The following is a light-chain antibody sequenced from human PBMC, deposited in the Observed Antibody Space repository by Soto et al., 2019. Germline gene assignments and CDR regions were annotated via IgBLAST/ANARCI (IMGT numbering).Light chain of an antibody. CDR1: QSISSW. Sequence: DIQMTQSPSTLSASVGDRVTITCRATQSISSWLAWYQQKPGKAPKLLIYKASSLESGVTSRFSGIGSGTEVTLTISSLQPDDFATYYGQQYNSYSPYTFGQGTKLEIK. CDR3: QQYNSYSPYT. CDR2: KAS. J-gene: IGKJ2*01. V-gene: IGKV1-5*03.